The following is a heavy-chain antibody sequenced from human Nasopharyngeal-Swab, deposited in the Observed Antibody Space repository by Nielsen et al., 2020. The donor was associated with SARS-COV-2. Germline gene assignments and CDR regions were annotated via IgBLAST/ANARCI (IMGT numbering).Heavy chain of an antibody. CDR3: ARARRGIAGTYFDY. CDR2: ISSSSSYI. D-gene: IGHD6-13*01. V-gene: IGHV3-21*04. J-gene: IGHJ4*02. Sequence: WIRQPPGKGLEWVSSISSSSSYIYYADSVKGRFTISGDNAKNSLYLQMNSLRAEDTAVYYCARARRGIAGTYFDYWGQGTLVTVSS.